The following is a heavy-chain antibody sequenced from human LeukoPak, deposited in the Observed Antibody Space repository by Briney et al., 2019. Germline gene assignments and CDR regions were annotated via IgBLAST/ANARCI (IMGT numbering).Heavy chain of an antibody. CDR3: ARDIGYGDYGGDY. Sequence: GGSLRLSCAASGFTVSSNYMSWVRRAPGKGLEWVSVIYSGGSTYYADSVKGRFTISRDNSKNTLYLQMNSLRAEDTAVYYCARDIGYGDYGGDYWGQGTLVTVSS. CDR2: IYSGGST. CDR1: GFTVSSNY. J-gene: IGHJ4*02. D-gene: IGHD4-17*01. V-gene: IGHV3-53*01.